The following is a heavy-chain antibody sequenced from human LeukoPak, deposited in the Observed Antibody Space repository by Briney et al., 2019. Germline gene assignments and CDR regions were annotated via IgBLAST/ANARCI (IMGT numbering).Heavy chain of an antibody. Sequence: SVKVSCKASGGTFSSYAISWVRQAPGQGLEWMGGIIPIFGTANYAQKFQGRVTITADKSTSTAYMELSSLRSEDTAVYYCARDRNSGRYYYGSGSYLGHFDYWGQGTLVTVSS. V-gene: IGHV1-69*06. CDR2: IIPIFGTA. CDR1: GGTFSSYA. CDR3: ARDRNSGRYYYGSGSYLGHFDY. D-gene: IGHD3-10*01. J-gene: IGHJ4*02.